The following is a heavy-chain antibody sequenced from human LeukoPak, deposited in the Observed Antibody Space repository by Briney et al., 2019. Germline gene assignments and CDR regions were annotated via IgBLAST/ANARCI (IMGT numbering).Heavy chain of an antibody. CDR1: GGSISSSNW. CDR3: ASGDFDN. D-gene: IGHD3-10*01. CDR2: IYYTGST. Sequence: SETLSLTCAVSGGSISSSNWWSWIRQPPGKGLEWIGNIYYTGSTNYAPSFRSRVTISLDTSKSQFSLKLTSVTAADTAVYYCASGDFDNWGQGTLVTVSS. J-gene: IGHJ4*02. V-gene: IGHV4-61*01.